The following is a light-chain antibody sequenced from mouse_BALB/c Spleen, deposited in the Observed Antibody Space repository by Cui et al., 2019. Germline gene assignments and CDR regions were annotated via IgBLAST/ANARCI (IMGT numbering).Light chain of an antibody. CDR2: STS. CDR3: QQRSSYPFT. CDR1: SSVSY. V-gene: IGKV4-57*01. J-gene: IGKJ4*01. Sequence: QIVLTQSPAIMSASPGEKVSITCSASSSVSYMHWFQQKPGTSPKHWIYSTSNLASGVPARFSGSGSGTSYSLTISRMEAEDAATYYCQQRSSYPFTFGSGTKLEIK.